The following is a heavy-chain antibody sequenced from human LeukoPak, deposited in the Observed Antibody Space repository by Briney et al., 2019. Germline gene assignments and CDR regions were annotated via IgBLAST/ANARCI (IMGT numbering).Heavy chain of an antibody. CDR2: INAGNGNT. J-gene: IGHJ4*02. D-gene: IGHD6-13*01. Sequence: ASVKVSCKASGYTFTSYAMHWVRQAPGQRLEWMGWINAGNGNTKYSQKFQGRVTITRDTSAGTAYMELSSLRSEDTAVYYCARGGHSSSWYGYFDYWGQGTLVTVSS. CDR3: ARGGHSSSWYGYFDY. CDR1: GYTFTSYA. V-gene: IGHV1-3*01.